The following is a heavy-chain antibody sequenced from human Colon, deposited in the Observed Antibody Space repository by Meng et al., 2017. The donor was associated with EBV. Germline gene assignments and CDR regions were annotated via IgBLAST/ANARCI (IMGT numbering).Heavy chain of an antibody. CDR2: MNTKTGNP. D-gene: IGHD1-14*01. V-gene: IGHV7-4-1*02. Sequence: QVQVVASGFEWKKPGASVKVSCKASGYTFTRHASNWVRQAPGQGLEWMGWMNTKTGNPTYAQGFTGRFVFSLDTSVSTAYLQISSLKAEDTAKYYCARDDNGAPDYWGQGTLVTVSS. J-gene: IGHJ4*02. CDR1: GYTFTRHA. CDR3: ARDDNGAPDY.